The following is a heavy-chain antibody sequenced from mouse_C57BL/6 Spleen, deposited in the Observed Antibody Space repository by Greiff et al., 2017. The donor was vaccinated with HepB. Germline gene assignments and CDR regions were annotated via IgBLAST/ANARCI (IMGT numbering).Heavy chain of an antibody. J-gene: IGHJ2*01. CDR1: GYTFTSYW. CDR2: IDPSDSET. Sequence: QVQLQQPGAELVRPGSSVKLSCKASGYTFTSYWMHWVKQRPIQGLEWIGNIDPSDSETHYNQKFKDKATLTVDKSSSTAYMQLGSLTSEDSAVYYCARIYDYESYWGQGTTLTVSS. V-gene: IGHV1-52*01. CDR3: ARIYDYESY. D-gene: IGHD2-4*01.